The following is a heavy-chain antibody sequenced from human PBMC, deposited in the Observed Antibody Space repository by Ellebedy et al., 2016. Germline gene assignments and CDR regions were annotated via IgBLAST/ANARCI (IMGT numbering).Heavy chain of an antibody. CDR2: IYYSGST. CDR3: ARGRIIVVPAAMQFDY. V-gene: IGHV4-39*07. CDR1: GGSISSSSYY. J-gene: IGHJ4*02. D-gene: IGHD2-2*01. Sequence: SETLSLTXTVSGGSISSSSYYWGWIRQPPGKGLEWIGSIYYSGSTYYNPSLKSRVTISVDTSKNQFSLKLSSVTAADTAVYYCARGRIIVVPAAMQFDYWGQGTLVTVSS.